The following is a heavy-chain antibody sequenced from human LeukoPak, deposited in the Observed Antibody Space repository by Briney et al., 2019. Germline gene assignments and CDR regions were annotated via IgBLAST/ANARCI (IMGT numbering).Heavy chain of an antibody. V-gene: IGHV4-59*01. CDR3: ARVKGYSYAQDAFDI. Sequence: SETLSLTCTVSGGSISSYYWSWIRQPPGKGLEWIGYIYYSGSTNYNPSLKSRVTISVDTSKNQFSLKLSSVTAADTAVYYCARVKGYSYAQDAFDIWGQGTMVTVSS. J-gene: IGHJ3*02. CDR1: GGSISSYY. D-gene: IGHD5-18*01. CDR2: IYYSGST.